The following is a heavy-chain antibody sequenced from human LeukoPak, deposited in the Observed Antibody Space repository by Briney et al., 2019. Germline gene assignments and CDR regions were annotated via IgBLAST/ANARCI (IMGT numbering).Heavy chain of an antibody. CDR3: ARINLWPGNWIDS. CDR1: GGSFDDHF. D-gene: IGHD2/OR15-2a*01. J-gene: IGHJ5*01. V-gene: IGHV4-34*01. Sequence: SETLSLTCGLNGGSFDDHFWGWFRQSPGKGLEWIGEVNQRGTINSNPSLKSRVAISVETSKNQFSLKLTSVTATDTAVYYCARINLWPGNWIDSWGQGSLVTVSS. CDR2: VNQRGTI.